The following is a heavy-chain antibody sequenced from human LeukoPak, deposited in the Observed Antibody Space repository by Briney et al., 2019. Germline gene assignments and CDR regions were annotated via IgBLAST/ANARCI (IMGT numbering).Heavy chain of an antibody. CDR2: IQTGGDPK. CDR1: GFSFSSNG. D-gene: IGHD2-8*02. Sequence: GGSLRLSCAASGFSFSSNGIHWVRQAPGKGLEWVSFIQTGGDPKYYADSVRGRITISRDNSKKTCSLQMDSLRVEDTATYYCAREASTEIIGGMDVRGQGTTVTVTS. J-gene: IGHJ6*02. V-gene: IGHV3-30*02. CDR3: AREASTEIIGGMDV.